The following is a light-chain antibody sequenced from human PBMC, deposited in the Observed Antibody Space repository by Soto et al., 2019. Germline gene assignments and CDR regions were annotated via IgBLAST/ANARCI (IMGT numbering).Light chain of an antibody. Sequence: QSALTQPASVSGSPGQSITISCTGTSSDVGGYIYVSWYQQHPGKAPKLMIYDVSNRPSGISSRFSGSKSGNTASLTISGLQAEDEADYYCCSYTSSSTLIFGTGTKVTVL. CDR2: DVS. CDR3: CSYTSSSTLI. V-gene: IGLV2-14*01. CDR1: SSDVGGYIY. J-gene: IGLJ1*01.